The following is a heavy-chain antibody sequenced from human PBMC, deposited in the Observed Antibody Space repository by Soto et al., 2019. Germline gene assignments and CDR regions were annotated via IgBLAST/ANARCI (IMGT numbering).Heavy chain of an antibody. V-gene: IGHV3-9*01. Sequence: GGSLRLSCAASGFTFDDYAMHWVRQAPGKGLEWVSGISWNSGSIGYADSVKGRFTISRDNAKNSLYLQMNSLRAEDTALYYGANDIGLAVAYDYYYYGMDDWGQGTTVTVSS. CDR1: GFTFDDYA. J-gene: IGHJ6*02. CDR3: ANDIGLAVAYDYYYYGMDD. D-gene: IGHD5-12*01. CDR2: ISWNSGSI.